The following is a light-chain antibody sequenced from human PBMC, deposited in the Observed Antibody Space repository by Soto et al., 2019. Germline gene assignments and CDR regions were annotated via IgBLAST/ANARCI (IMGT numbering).Light chain of an antibody. CDR1: QSVSSN. CDR3: QQYNDWPLT. CDR2: GAS. Sequence: EMVMTQFPATLSVSPGERATLSCRASQSVSSNLAWYQQKAGQAPRLLIHGASTRAPGIPARFSGSGSETEFTLTISSLQSEDFAVYYCQQYNDWPLTFGGGTKVEIK. V-gene: IGKV3-15*01. J-gene: IGKJ4*01.